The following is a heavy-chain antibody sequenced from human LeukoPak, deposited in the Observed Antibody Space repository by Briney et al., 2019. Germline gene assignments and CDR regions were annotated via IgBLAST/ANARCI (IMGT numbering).Heavy chain of an antibody. V-gene: IGHV3-11*01. CDR1: GFTFSNYW. CDR2: ISSSGSTI. D-gene: IGHD3-10*01. Sequence: GGSLRLSCAASGFTFSNYWMHWIRQAPGKGLEWVSYISSSGSTIYYAGSVQGRFTISRDNDKNSLYLQMNSLRAEDTAVYYCARDHGSGSYSPWGQGTLVTVSS. CDR3: ARDHGSGSYSP. J-gene: IGHJ5*02.